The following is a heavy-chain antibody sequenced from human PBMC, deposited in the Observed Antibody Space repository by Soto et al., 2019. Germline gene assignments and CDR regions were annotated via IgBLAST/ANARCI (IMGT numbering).Heavy chain of an antibody. Sequence: EVQLLESGGGLVQPGGSLRLSCAASGFTFSSFAMSWVRQAPGKGLEWVSAIGSRGDSTYYADSVKGRFTISRDNSKNTLHLQMNSLRAEDTAVYYCAKDLIYGYNSGRPFDSWGQGTLVTVSS. V-gene: IGHV3-23*01. CDR2: IGSRGDST. D-gene: IGHD6-19*01. CDR3: AKDLIYGYNSGRPFDS. J-gene: IGHJ4*02. CDR1: GFTFSSFA.